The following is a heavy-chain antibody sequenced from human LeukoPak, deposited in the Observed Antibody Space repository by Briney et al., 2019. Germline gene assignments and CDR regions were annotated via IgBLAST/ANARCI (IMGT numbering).Heavy chain of an antibody. CDR1: GGSISSCSYY. CDR3: SRDQGPRGEWFDP. Sequence: PSQTLSLTFTVCGGSISSCSYYWSWIRQPAGKGLEYIGRMYTTGSTNYNPSLKSRVTISVDTSKNQFSLKLTSVTAADTAVYYCSRDQGPRGEWFDPWGQGTLVTVSS. V-gene: IGHV4-61*02. D-gene: IGHD3-16*01. J-gene: IGHJ5*02. CDR2: MYTTGST.